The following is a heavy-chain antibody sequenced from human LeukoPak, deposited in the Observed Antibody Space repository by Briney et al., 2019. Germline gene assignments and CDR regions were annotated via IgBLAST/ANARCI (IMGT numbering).Heavy chain of an antibody. V-gene: IGHV4-38-2*02. J-gene: IGHJ5*02. Sequence: PSETLSLTCTVSGYSISSGYYWGWTRQPPGKGLEWIGSIYHSGSTYYNPSLKSRVTISVDTSKNQFSLKLSSVTAADTAVYYCARGVYYDSSGYSNWFDPWGQGTLVTVSS. D-gene: IGHD3-22*01. CDR3: ARGVYYDSSGYSNWFDP. CDR2: IYHSGST. CDR1: GYSISSGYY.